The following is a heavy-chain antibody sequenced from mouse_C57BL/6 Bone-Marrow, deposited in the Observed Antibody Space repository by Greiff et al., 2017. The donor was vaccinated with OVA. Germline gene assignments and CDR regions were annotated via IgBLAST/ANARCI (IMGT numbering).Heavy chain of an antibody. J-gene: IGHJ1*03. CDR1: GYTFTSYW. Sequence: VQLQQSGAELVRPGSSVKLSCKASGYTFTSYWMHWVKQRPIQGLEWIGNIDPSDSETHYNQKFKDKATLTVDKSSSTAYMQLSSLTSEDSAVYYCATGITTVVDWYFDVWGTGTTVTVSS. V-gene: IGHV1-52*01. CDR3: ATGITTVVDWYFDV. CDR2: IDPSDSET. D-gene: IGHD1-1*01.